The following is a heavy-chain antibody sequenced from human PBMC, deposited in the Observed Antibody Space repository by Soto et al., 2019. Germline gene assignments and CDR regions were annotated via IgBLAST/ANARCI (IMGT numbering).Heavy chain of an antibody. D-gene: IGHD3-22*01. CDR2: IIPIFDIT. CDR3: ARSDEGGYSSNHHYYDPLHV. V-gene: IGHV1-69*01. J-gene: IGHJ6*02. Sequence: QVQQVQSGAEVKKPGSSVKVSCKASGGTFRSSSISWVRQAPGQGLEWMGGIIPIFDITKYAQKFQGRVTITADESTGTAYMKLSSLGVDDTAVYYCARSDEGGYSSNHHYYDPLHVWVQGPTVTV. CDR1: GGTFRSSS.